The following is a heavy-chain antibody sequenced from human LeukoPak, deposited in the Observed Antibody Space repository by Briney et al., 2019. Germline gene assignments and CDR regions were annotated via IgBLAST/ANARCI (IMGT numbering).Heavy chain of an antibody. CDR2: IYSGDTT. D-gene: IGHD4-17*01. Sequence: GGSLRLSCAASGITVSRNYMNWVRQAPGNGLEWVSVIYSGDTTHYADSVKGRFSISRGNSKNTLYLQMNNLRVEDTAVYYCARDLAYGDYIYDYWGQGTLVTVSS. CDR3: ARDLAYGDYIYDY. CDR1: GITVSRNY. V-gene: IGHV3-66*01. J-gene: IGHJ4*02.